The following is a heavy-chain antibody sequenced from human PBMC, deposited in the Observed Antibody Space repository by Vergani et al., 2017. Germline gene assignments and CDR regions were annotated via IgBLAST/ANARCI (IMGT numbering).Heavy chain of an antibody. Sequence: EVQLVQSGAELKKPGESLKISCKASGYRFTDYWIAWVRQKPGKGLEWMGIIFPGDSDTRYGPSFQGQVTISVDKSVSTTFLQWSSLQASETAIYYCERQGMLTGSFYSYWGQGGLVAVSS. J-gene: IGHJ4*02. CDR2: IFPGDSDT. D-gene: IGHD1-1*01. V-gene: IGHV5-51*01. CDR3: ERQGMLTGSFYSY. CDR1: GYRFTDYW.